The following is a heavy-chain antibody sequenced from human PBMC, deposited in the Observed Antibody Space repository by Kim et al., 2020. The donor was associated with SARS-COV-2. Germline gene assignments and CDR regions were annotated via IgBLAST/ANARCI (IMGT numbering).Heavy chain of an antibody. Sequence: GGSLRLSCAASGFTFSNYAMNWVRQAPGKGLEWVSSISGSGGSTYYADSVKGRFTISRDNSKNTLYLQMNSLRAEDTAIYYCAKVLGSSWYHIDYWGQGTLVTVSS. CDR3: AKVLGSSWYHIDY. D-gene: IGHD6-13*01. CDR1: GFTFSNYA. J-gene: IGHJ4*02. V-gene: IGHV3-23*01. CDR2: ISGSGGST.